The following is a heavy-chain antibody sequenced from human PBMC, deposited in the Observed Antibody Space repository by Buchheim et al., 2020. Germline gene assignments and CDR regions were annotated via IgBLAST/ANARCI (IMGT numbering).Heavy chain of an antibody. CDR1: GFMFSRYA. CDR2: IWFDGSNK. Sequence: QEQLVESGGGVVQPGRSLRLSCAASGFMFSRYAMHWVRQAPGKGPEWVAVIWFDGSNKFYPDSVQGRFTISRDNSKNMVYLQMTNLRAEDTAVYYCVRDQLARETYYFDLWGQGT. J-gene: IGHJ4*02. V-gene: IGHV3-33*01. D-gene: IGHD1-26*01. CDR3: VRDQLARETYYFDL.